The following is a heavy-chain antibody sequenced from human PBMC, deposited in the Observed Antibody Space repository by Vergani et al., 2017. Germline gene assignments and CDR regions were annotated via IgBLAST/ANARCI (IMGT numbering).Heavy chain of an antibody. CDR2: IKNTVDST. V-gene: IGHV3-23*01. D-gene: IGHD4-17*01. J-gene: IGHJ4*02. CDR1: GYTFSSHA. CDR3: GSASDYYN. Sequence: EVQLLQSEGAVVQQGGSLRLSCVASGYTFSSHAMSWVRQGHGQGLEWVSSIKNTVDSTHYADSVKGRFTISRDNSKNTLYWQMNSLRVEDTALYYCGSASDYYNWGQGTLVTVSS.